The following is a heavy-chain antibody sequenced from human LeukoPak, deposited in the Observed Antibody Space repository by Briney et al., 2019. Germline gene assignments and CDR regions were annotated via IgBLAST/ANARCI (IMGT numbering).Heavy chain of an antibody. J-gene: IGHJ5*02. D-gene: IGHD6-13*01. Sequence: GGSLRLSCAASGFTFSSYAMSWVRQAPGKGLEWVSAISGSSGSTYYADSVKGRFTISRDNSKNTLYLQMNSLRAEDTAVYYCAKEVAAAATNWSDPGAREPWSPSPQ. CDR1: GFTFSSYA. CDR2: ISGSSGST. V-gene: IGHV3-23*01. CDR3: AKEVAAAATNWSDP.